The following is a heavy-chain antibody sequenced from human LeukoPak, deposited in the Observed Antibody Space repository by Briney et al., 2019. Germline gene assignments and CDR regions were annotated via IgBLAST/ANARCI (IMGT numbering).Heavy chain of an antibody. CDR2: ISGSGGST. V-gene: IGHV3-23*01. CDR3: AKVPRWAYSSGWYYFDY. CDR1: GFTFSSYA. Sequence: GGCLRLSCAASGFTFSSYAMSWVRQAPGKGLEWVSAISGSGGSTYYADSVKGRFTISRDNSKNTLYLQMNSLRAEDTAVYYCAKVPRWAYSSGWYYFDYWGQGTLVTVSS. D-gene: IGHD6-19*01. J-gene: IGHJ4*02.